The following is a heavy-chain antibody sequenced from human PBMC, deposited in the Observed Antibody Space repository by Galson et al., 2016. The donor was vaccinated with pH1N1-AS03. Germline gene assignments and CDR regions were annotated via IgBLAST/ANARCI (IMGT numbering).Heavy chain of an antibody. CDR1: GFTFSIYG. Sequence: ASGFTFSIYGIHWVRQAPGKGLEWVAVISYDGNNKYYADSVKGRFTISRDNSNNRLYLQMNSLRSEDTAVYYCARDAPPPGDSDSSGIFDHWGQGTLVTVSS. CDR2: ISYDGNNK. D-gene: IGHD3-22*01. V-gene: IGHV3-30*03. CDR3: ARDAPPPGDSDSSGIFDH. J-gene: IGHJ4*02.